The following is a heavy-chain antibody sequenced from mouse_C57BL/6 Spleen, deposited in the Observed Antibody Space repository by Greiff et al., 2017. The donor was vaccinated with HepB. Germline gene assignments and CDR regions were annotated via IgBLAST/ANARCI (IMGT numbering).Heavy chain of an antibody. D-gene: IGHD1-1*01. CDR3: AREGYYYGSRDYAMDY. CDR1: GFTFSDYY. CDR2: INYDGSST. J-gene: IGHJ4*01. Sequence: EVKLMESEGGLVQPGSSMKLSCTASGFTFSDYYMAWVRQVPEKGLEWVANINYDGSSTYYLDSLKSRFIISRDNAKNILYLQMSSLKSEDTATYYCAREGYYYGSRDYAMDYWGQGTSVTVSS. V-gene: IGHV5-16*01.